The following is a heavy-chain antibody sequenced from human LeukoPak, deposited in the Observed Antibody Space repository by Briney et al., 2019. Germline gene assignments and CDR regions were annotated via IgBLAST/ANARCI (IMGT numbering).Heavy chain of an antibody. CDR2: INAGNGNT. CDR1: GYTFTSYA. Sequence: GASVKVSCKASGYTFTSYAMHWVRQAPGQRLEWMGWINAGNGNTKYSQKFQGRVTMTRNTSISTAYMELSSLRSEDTAVYYCARDLGYSYEPLNWFDPWGQGTLVTVSS. D-gene: IGHD5-18*01. J-gene: IGHJ5*02. V-gene: IGHV1-3*01. CDR3: ARDLGYSYEPLNWFDP.